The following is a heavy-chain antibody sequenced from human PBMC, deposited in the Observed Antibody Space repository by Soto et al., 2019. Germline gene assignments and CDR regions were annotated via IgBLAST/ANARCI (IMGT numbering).Heavy chain of an antibody. V-gene: IGHV3-23*01. CDR2: VTGGGETT. CDR1: GFSFTSYA. D-gene: IGHD6-19*01. Sequence: PGGSLRLSCQSSGFSFTSYAMSWVRRAPGRGLEWVSVVTGGGETTYYADSVKGRFTISRDNSKKTLFLEMRSLRGEDTAAYFCAKAQEDSGLHYSYLDYWGPGTLVTVSS. CDR3: AKAQEDSGLHYSYLDY. J-gene: IGHJ4*02.